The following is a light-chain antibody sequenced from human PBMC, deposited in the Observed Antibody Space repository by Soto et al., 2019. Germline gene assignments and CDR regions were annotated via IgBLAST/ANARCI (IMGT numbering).Light chain of an antibody. J-gene: IGLJ1*01. CDR2: SNN. Sequence: QSVLTQPPSASGTPGQRVTISCSGSSSNIGSNTVNWYQHLPGTAPTLLLFSNNQRPSGVPARFSGSKSGTSASLAISGLQSGDEGDYYCAAWDDSLNGFYVFGTGTKVTVL. V-gene: IGLV1-44*01. CDR1: SSNIGSNT. CDR3: AAWDDSLNGFYV.